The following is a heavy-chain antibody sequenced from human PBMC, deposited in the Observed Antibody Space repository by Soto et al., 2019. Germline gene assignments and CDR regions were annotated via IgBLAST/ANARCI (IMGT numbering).Heavy chain of an antibody. D-gene: IGHD1-7*01. V-gene: IGHV3-23*01. CDR2: LDGAGGST. J-gene: IGHJ6*02. CDR1: GLTFRDYA. Sequence: PGVSLRLSCFASGLTFRDYAMTWVRHVPGRGLEWVASLDGAGGSTYYADSVRGRFTISRDNSKNTLYLQMNSLRAEDTAVYYCAKVQCRDANWNYRIMMDVWRQGTTVTVS. CDR3: AKVQCRDANWNYRIMMDV.